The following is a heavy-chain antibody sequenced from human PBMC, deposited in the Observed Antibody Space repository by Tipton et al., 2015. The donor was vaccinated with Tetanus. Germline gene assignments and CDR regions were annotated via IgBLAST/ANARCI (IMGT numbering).Heavy chain of an antibody. D-gene: IGHD2-15*01. CDR2: ISAYNGNT. CDR1: GYTFTSYG. CDR3: ARGLRTCSGGSCYEWFDP. V-gene: IGHV1-18*01. J-gene: IGHJ5*02. Sequence: QLVQSGAEVKKPGASVKVSCKASGYTFTSYGISWVRQAPGQGLEWMGWISAYNGNTNYAQKLQGRVTMTTDTSTSTAYMEPRSLRSDDTAVYYCARGLRTCSGGSCYEWFDPWGQGTLVTVSS.